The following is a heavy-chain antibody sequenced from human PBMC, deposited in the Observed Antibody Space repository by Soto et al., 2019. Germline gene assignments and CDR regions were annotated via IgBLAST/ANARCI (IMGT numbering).Heavy chain of an antibody. D-gene: IGHD2-15*01. CDR1: GDSIRSDSYY. CDR3: ARSGYYPLWGLDWFDP. V-gene: IGHV4-39*01. CDR2: IYLGGDT. Sequence: TLSLTCSVSGDSIRSDSYYWGWVRQTPEKGLGWIGSIYLGGDTYYNPSLKSRVTVSLDASKNQFSLKLHSVTAADTAVYHCARSGYYPLWGLDWFDPWGQGTLVTVSS. J-gene: IGHJ5*02.